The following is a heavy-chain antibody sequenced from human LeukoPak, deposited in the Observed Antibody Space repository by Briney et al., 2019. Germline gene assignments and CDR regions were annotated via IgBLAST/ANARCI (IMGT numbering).Heavy chain of an antibody. D-gene: IGHD5-24*01. Sequence: SETLSLTCTVSGGSVSSHYWSWIRQPPGKGLEWIGYIHYSGSTNYNPSLKSRVTISVDTSNNQFSLNVSSVTAADTALYYCARRRDAYNLFDFWGQGTLVTVSS. V-gene: IGHV4-59*02. CDR3: ARRRDAYNLFDF. CDR1: GGSVSSHY. J-gene: IGHJ4*02. CDR2: IHYSGST.